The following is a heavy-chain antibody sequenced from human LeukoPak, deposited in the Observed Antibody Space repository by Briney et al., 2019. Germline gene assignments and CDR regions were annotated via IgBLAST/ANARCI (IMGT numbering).Heavy chain of an antibody. J-gene: IGHJ6*03. D-gene: IGHD2-2*01. CDR1: GGSISSGSYY. Sequence: PSQTLSLTCTVSGGSISSGSYYWSWIRQPAGKGLEWIGRIYTSGSTNYNPSLKSRVTISVDTSKNQFSLKLSSVTAADTAVYYCARGPHCSSTSCSDYYYYYMDVWGKGTTVTVSS. V-gene: IGHV4-61*02. CDR3: ARGPHCSSTSCSDYYYYYMDV. CDR2: IYTSGST.